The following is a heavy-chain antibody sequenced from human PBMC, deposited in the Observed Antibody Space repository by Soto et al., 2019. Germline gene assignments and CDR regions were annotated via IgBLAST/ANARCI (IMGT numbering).Heavy chain of an antibody. CDR1: GGTFSSYA. V-gene: IGHV1-69*13. J-gene: IGHJ6*02. CDR3: ARGGRSVVAATDFGVIGGMDV. Sequence: ASVKVSCKASGGTFSSYAISWVRQAPGQGLEWMGGIIPIFGTANYAQKFQGRVTITADESTSTAYMELSSLRSEDTAVYYCARGGRSVVAATDFGVIGGMDVWGQGTTVTVSS. CDR2: IIPIFGTA. D-gene: IGHD2-15*01.